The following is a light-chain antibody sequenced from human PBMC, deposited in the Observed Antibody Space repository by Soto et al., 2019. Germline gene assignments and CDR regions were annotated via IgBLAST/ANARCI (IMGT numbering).Light chain of an antibody. CDR1: STDIGDYNY. CDR2: EVS. CDR3: ISYISSHTRFV. J-gene: IGLJ1*01. V-gene: IGLV2-14*01. Sequence: QSVLTQPASVSGSPGQSITISCTGTSTDIGDYNYVSWFQQHPGKAPKLMIYEVSYRPSGGSHRFSGFQSGNTASLTISGLQAEDEADYYCISYISSHTRFVFGTGTMVTVL.